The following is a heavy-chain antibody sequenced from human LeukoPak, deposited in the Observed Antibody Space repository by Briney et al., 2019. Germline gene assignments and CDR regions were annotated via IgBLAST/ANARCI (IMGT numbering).Heavy chain of an antibody. CDR1: GYTFTDYY. CDR3: ASGDDSSGYYLGPSFDY. V-gene: IGHV1-18*04. D-gene: IGHD3-22*01. Sequence: ASVKVSCKASGYTFTDYYMHWVRQAPGQGLEWMGWISAYNGNTNYAQKLQGRVTMTTDTSTSTAYMELRSLRSDDTAVYYCASGDDSSGYYLGPSFDYWGQGTLVTVSS. CDR2: ISAYNGNT. J-gene: IGHJ4*02.